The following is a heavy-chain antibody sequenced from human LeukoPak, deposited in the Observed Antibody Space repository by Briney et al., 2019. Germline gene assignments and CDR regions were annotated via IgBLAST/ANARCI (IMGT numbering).Heavy chain of an antibody. V-gene: IGHV4-34*01. J-gene: IGHJ6*02. CDR3: ARGNRGSSSWYGDYYYGMDV. CDR2: IHHSGST. CDR1: GGSISSGGYS. Sequence: SETLSLTCAVSGGSISSGGYSWSWIRQPPGKGLEWVGEIHHSGSTNYNPSLESRVTISVDTSKNQFSLKLSSVTAADTAVYYCARGNRGSSSWYGDYYYGMDVWGQGTTVTVSS. D-gene: IGHD6-13*01.